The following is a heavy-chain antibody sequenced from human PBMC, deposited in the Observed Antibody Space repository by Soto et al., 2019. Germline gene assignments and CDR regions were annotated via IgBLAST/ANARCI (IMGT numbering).Heavy chain of an antibody. Sequence: EVQLLESGGGLVQRGGSLRLSCAASGFTFSTYAMSWVRQAPGKGLEWVSAISGSGGSTFYADSVKGRFTISRDNSKNTLYLQMNSLRAEDTAVYYCAKSYYYDSSGYYSDWDAPPIHYYYYGMDVWGQGTTVTVSS. CDR3: AKSYYYDSSGYYSDWDAPPIHYYYYGMDV. V-gene: IGHV3-23*01. CDR2: ISGSGGST. J-gene: IGHJ6*02. D-gene: IGHD3-22*01. CDR1: GFTFSTYA.